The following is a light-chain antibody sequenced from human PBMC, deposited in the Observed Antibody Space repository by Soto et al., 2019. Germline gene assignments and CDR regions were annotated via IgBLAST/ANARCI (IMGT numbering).Light chain of an antibody. V-gene: IGKV3-15*01. J-gene: IGKJ4*01. Sequence: EIVMTQSPATLSVSPGERAILSCRASQSVNSNLAWYRLKPGQAPRLLISDASTRATGVPARFSGSGSGTEFTLTISSLQSEDSGIYYCQQYNFWPPLTFGGGTKVEIK. CDR3: QQYNFWPPLT. CDR2: DAS. CDR1: QSVNSN.